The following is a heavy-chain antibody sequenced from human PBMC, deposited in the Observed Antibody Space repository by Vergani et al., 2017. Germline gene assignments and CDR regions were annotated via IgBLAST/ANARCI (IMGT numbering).Heavy chain of an antibody. CDR3: ARVGTSSNRDYFDY. Sequence: QVQLVQSGAEVKKPGASVKGSCKASGYTFTDYFMHWVRQAPGQGLEWMGWINPNSGGTNYAQKFQGRVTMTRDTSISTAYMELSNLRSDDTAVYYCARVGTSSNRDYFDYWGQGTLVTVSS. J-gene: IGHJ4*02. CDR1: GYTFTDYF. CDR2: INPNSGGT. D-gene: IGHD2-2*01. V-gene: IGHV1-2*02.